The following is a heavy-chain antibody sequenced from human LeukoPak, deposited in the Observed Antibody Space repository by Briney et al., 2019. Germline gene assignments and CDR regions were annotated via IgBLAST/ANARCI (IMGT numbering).Heavy chain of an antibody. CDR1: GFTFSSYA. V-gene: IGHV3-23*01. CDR2: ISNSGRST. J-gene: IGHJ5*02. D-gene: IGHD3-10*01. Sequence: PGASLRLSCAASGFTFSSYAMSWVRQAPGKGLEWVSAISNSGRSTYYADSVKGRFTISRDNAKNSLYLQMNSLRAEDTAVYYCARVPFPGSGTRRGNNWFDPWGQGTLVTVSS. CDR3: ARVPFPGSGTRRGNNWFDP.